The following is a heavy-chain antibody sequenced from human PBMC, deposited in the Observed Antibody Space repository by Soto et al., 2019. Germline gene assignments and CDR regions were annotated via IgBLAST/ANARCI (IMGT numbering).Heavy chain of an antibody. CDR2: MSGSGDST. CDR1: GLTLSSYA. V-gene: IGHV3-23*01. D-gene: IGHD6-19*01. J-gene: IGHJ4*02. CDR3: AKEAAVGKYYFDY. Sequence: QSGGSLRLSCAASGLTLSSYAMSWVRRVAGKGLERVSGMSGSGDSTYYADSVRGRFTISRDNSKNTLYLQMNSLGAEDTAVYYCAKEAAVGKYYFDYWGQGVLVTVSS.